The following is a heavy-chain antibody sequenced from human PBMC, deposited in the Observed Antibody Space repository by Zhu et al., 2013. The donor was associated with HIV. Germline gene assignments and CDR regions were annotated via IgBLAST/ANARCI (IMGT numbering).Heavy chain of an antibody. Sequence: QVQLQESGPGLVKPSQTLSLTCTVSGGSVSDADYYWTWIRQPPGKGLEWIGYIYYSGSTYYNPSLKSRVTISVDTSKNQFSLKLSSVTAADTAVYYCARRIVVVPAAISYMDVWGKGTTVTVSS. CDR1: GGSVSDADYY. V-gene: IGHV4-30-4*01. J-gene: IGHJ6*03. CDR3: ARRIVVVPAAISYMDV. D-gene: IGHD2-2*01. CDR2: IYYSGST.